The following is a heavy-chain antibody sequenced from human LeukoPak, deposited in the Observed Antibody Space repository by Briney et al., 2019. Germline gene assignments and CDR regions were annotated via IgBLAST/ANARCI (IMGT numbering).Heavy chain of an antibody. CDR2: IVVGSGNT. CDR1: GFTFTSSA. CDR3: ARNYWDYYDSSGPLDY. D-gene: IGHD3-22*01. J-gene: IGHJ4*02. V-gene: IGHV1-58*01. Sequence: VASVKVSCKASGFTFTSSAVQWVRQARGQRLEWIGWIVVGSGNTNYAQKFQGRVTITADESTSTAYMELSSLRSEDTAVYYCARNYWDYYDSSGPLDYWGQGTLVTVSS.